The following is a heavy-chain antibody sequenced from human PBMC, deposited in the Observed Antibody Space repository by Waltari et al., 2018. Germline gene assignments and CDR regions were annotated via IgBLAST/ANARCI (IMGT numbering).Heavy chain of an antibody. V-gene: IGHV1-8*02. CDR1: GYTFTSYD. D-gene: IGHD2-2*01. J-gene: IGHJ4*02. CDR3: ARSPTRVPAAINFDY. Sequence: QVQLVQSGAEVKKPGASVKVSCKASGYTFTSYDINWVRQATGQGLEWMGWMNPNSGNTGYAQKVQGRVTMTRNTPISTAYMELSSLRSEDTAVYYGARSPTRVPAAINFDYWGQGTLVTVSS. CDR2: MNPNSGNT.